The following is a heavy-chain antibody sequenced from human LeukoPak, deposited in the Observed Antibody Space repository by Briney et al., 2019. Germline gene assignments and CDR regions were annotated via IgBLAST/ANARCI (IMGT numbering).Heavy chain of an antibody. CDR2: ISSSSSYI. CDR1: GFTFSSYS. Sequence: PGGSLRLSCAASGFTFSSYSMNWVRQAPGKGLEWVSSISSSSSYIYYADSVKGRFTISRDNAKNSLYLQMNSLRAEDTAVYYCARDFPFYDSSGYYYFDYWGQGTLVTVSS. J-gene: IGHJ4*02. CDR3: ARDFPFYDSSGYYYFDY. V-gene: IGHV3-21*01. D-gene: IGHD3-22*01.